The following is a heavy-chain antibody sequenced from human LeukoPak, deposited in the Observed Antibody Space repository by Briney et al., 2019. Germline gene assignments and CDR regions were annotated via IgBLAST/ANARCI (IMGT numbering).Heavy chain of an antibody. Sequence: GASVKVSCKASGGTFSSYAISWVRQAPGQGLEWMGRIIPIFGTANYAQKFQARVTITTDESTSTAYMELSSLRSEDTAVYYCASEPPFGSYYFDYWGQGTLVTVSS. V-gene: IGHV1-69*05. D-gene: IGHD3-10*01. CDR3: ASEPPFGSYYFDY. J-gene: IGHJ4*02. CDR1: GGTFSSYA. CDR2: IIPIFGTA.